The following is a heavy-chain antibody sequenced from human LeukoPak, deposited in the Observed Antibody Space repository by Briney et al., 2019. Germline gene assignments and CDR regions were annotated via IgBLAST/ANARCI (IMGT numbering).Heavy chain of an antibody. CDR2: ISAYNGNT. CDR3: ARDDMVRDKEPNWFDP. Sequence: ASVKVSCKASGYTFTSYGISWVRQAPGQGLEWMGWISAYNGNTNYAQKLQGRVTMTTDTSTSTAYMELRSLRSDDTAVYYCARDDMVRDKEPNWFDPWGQGTLVTVSS. J-gene: IGHJ5*02. D-gene: IGHD3-10*01. V-gene: IGHV1-18*01. CDR1: GYTFTSYG.